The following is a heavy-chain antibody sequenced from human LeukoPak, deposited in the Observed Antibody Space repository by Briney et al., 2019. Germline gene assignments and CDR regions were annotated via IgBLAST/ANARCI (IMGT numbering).Heavy chain of an antibody. Sequence: ASVKVSCKASGYTFTSYYMHWVRQAPGQGLEWMGIINPSGGDASYAQKFRGRVTMTRDMSTSTVYMELSSLRSEDTAVYYCARMIHSGRYFYYFDYWGQGTLVTVSS. CDR3: ARMIHSGRYFYYFDY. J-gene: IGHJ4*02. V-gene: IGHV1-46*01. CDR1: GYTFTSYY. D-gene: IGHD1-26*01. CDR2: INPSGGDA.